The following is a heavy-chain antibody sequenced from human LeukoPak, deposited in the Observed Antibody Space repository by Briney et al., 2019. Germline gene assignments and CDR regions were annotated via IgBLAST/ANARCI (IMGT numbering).Heavy chain of an antibody. CDR3: ARDNYRDWYFDL. V-gene: IGHV3-74*01. CDR2: IKSDGSST. J-gene: IGHJ2*01. Sequence: PGGSLRLSCAASGFTFSSYWMHWVRQAPGKGLVWVSRIKSDGSSTSYADSVKGRFTISRDNAKNTLYLQMNSLRAEDTAVYYCARDNYRDWYFDLWGRGTLVTVSS. CDR1: GFTFSSYW. D-gene: IGHD4-11*01.